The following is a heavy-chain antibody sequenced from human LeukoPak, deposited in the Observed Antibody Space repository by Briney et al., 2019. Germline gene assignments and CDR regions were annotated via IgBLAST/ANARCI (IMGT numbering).Heavy chain of an antibody. V-gene: IGHV3-7*03. J-gene: IGHJ4*02. CDR2: IKQDGSAK. CDR1: GFTFSRHW. Sequence: GGSLRLSCAASGFTFSRHWMYWVRQAPGKGLEWVANIKQDGSAKPYMDSVKGRFTISRDNAKSSLFLQMNSLRAEDTAVYYCARDNGWSADFWGQGTLVTVSS. D-gene: IGHD2-15*01. CDR3: ARDNGWSADF.